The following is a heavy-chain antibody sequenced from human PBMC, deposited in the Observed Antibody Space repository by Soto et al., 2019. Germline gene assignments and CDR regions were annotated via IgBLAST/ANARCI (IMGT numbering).Heavy chain of an antibody. CDR1: GGTFSSYA. CDR3: ARDRGYGGPLHYFDY. CDR2: IIPIFGTA. V-gene: IGHV1-69*12. D-gene: IGHD4-17*01. Sequence: QVQLVQSGAEVKKPGSSVKVSCKASGGTFSSYAISWVRQAPGQGLEWMGGIIPIFGTATYAQKFQGRVTITADESTSPAYMEVSSLRAEDTAVYYCARDRGYGGPLHYFDYWGQGTLVTVSS. J-gene: IGHJ4*02.